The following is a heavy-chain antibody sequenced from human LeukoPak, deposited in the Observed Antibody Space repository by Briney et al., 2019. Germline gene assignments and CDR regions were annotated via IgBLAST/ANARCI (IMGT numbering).Heavy chain of an antibody. CDR1: GGSISTTTYY. Sequence: SETLSLTCTVSGGSISTTTYYWSWIRQSPGKGLEWIGYIYYSGSTHYNPSLKSRVTISVDTSKKHFSLRLSSVTAADTAVYYCARHRQQLVRAPFDYWGQGILVTVSS. CDR2: IYYSGST. J-gene: IGHJ4*02. D-gene: IGHD6-13*01. V-gene: IGHV4-61*03. CDR3: ARHRQQLVRAPFDY.